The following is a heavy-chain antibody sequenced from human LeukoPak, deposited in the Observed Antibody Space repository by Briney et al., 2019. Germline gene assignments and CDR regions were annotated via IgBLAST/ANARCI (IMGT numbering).Heavy chain of an antibody. V-gene: IGHV1-69*13. J-gene: IGHJ4*02. CDR1: GGTFSSYA. CDR2: IIPIFGTA. Sequence: ASVKVSCKASGGTFSSYAISWVRQAPGQGLEWMGGIIPIFGTANYAQKFQGRVTITADESTSTAYMELSSLRSEDTAVYYCARDGVGDYARSFFDYWGQGTLVTVSS. CDR3: ARDGVGDYARSFFDY. D-gene: IGHD4-17*01.